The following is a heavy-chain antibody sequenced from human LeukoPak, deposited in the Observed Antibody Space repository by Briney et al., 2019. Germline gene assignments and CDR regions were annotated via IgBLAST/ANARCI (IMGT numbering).Heavy chain of an antibody. Sequence: SETLSLTCTVSGGSISSRPYCWGWIRQPPGKGLEWLGSYKPSLKSRVTISVDTSKNQISLKLSSVTAADTAVYYCARAWVVVVAATDFQSFSGFDPWGQGTLVTVSS. D-gene: IGHD2-15*01. CDR1: GGSISSRPYC. V-gene: IGHV4-39*01. J-gene: IGHJ5*02. CDR3: ARAWVVVVAATDFQSFSGFDP.